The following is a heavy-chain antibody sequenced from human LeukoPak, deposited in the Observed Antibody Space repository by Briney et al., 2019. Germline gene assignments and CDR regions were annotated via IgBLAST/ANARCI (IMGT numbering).Heavy chain of an antibody. Sequence: SVKVSCKDSGGTFSSYAISWVRQAPGQGLEWMGEIIPMFSTTSYAQKFQGRVTITTDESTSTAYMELSSLRSADTAVYYCARGVGYCSSTSCYEDYFYYYMDVWGKGTTVTVSS. J-gene: IGHJ6*03. V-gene: IGHV1-69*05. CDR3: ARGVGYCSSTSCYEDYFYYYMDV. CDR2: IIPMFSTT. D-gene: IGHD2-2*01. CDR1: GGTFSSYA.